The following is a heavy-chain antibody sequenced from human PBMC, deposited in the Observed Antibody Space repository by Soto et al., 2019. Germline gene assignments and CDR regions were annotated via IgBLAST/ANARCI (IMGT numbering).Heavy chain of an antibody. Sequence: ASVKVSCKASGYTFTSYGISWVRQAPGQGLEWMGWISAYNGNTNYAQKFQGRVTMTRNTSISTAYMELSSLRSEDTAVYYCARGQSGYDSYYYYYMDVWGKGTTVTVSS. J-gene: IGHJ6*03. V-gene: IGHV1-18*01. CDR3: ARGQSGYDSYYYYYMDV. D-gene: IGHD5-12*01. CDR1: GYTFTSYG. CDR2: ISAYNGNT.